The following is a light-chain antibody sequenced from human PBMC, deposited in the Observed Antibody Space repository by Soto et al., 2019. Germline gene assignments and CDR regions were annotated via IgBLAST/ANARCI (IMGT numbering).Light chain of an antibody. CDR3: QQYYNTPLA. J-gene: IGKJ4*01. CDR1: QSVLYRSNSKSY. CDR2: WAS. Sequence: DIVMTQSPDSLAVSLGERATINCKSSQSVLYRSNSKSYLAWYQQKPGQPPRLLIYWASTRESGVPDRFSGSGSGTDFTLTISSLQAEDVAVYYCQQYYNTPLAFGGGTKVDIK. V-gene: IGKV4-1*01.